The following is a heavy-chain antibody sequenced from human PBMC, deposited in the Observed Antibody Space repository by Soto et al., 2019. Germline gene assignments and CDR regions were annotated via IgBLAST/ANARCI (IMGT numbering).Heavy chain of an antibody. CDR2: IYHGDSDT. CDR1: GYSFTRYW. CDR3: AAPTGQQWLPDAFDI. D-gene: IGHD6-19*01. Sequence: GESLKISCKGSGYSFTRYWIGWVRQMPGKGLEWMGIIYHGDSDTRYSPSLQGHVTISADNSISTAYLQWSSLKASATAMYYCAAPTGQQWLPDAFDIWGQGTTGTV. V-gene: IGHV5-51*01. J-gene: IGHJ3*02.